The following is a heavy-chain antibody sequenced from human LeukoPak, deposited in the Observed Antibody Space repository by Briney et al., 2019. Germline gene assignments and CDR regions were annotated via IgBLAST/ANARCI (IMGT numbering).Heavy chain of an antibody. V-gene: IGHV3-30*02. D-gene: IGHD3-22*01. Sequence: GGSLRLSCAASGFTFSSYGMHWVRQAPGKGLEWVAFIRYDGSNKYYADSVKGRFTISRDNSKNTLYLQMNSLRAEDTAVYYCAKGPYYYDSSGPFDYWGQGTLVTVSS. CDR1: GFTFSSYG. CDR3: AKGPYYYDSSGPFDY. CDR2: IRYDGSNK. J-gene: IGHJ4*02.